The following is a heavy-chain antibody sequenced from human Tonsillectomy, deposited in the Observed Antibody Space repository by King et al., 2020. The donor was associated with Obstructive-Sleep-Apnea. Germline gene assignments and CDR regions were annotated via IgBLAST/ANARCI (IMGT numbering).Heavy chain of an antibody. CDR3: ARGPSIGEESDY. Sequence: QVQLQESGPGLAKPSETPSLICTVSGDSISTSYYWTWIRQPPGKGLEWIGSIYYSGSTYYNPSLKSRVTISVDTSKNQFSLKLSSVTAADTAVYYCARGPSIGEESDYWGQGTLVTVSS. CDR2: IYYSGST. J-gene: IGHJ4*02. D-gene: IGHD2-21*01. CDR1: GDSISTSYY. V-gene: IGHV4-38-2*02.